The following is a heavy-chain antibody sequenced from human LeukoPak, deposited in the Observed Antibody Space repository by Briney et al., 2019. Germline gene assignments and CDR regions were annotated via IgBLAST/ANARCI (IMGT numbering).Heavy chain of an antibody. D-gene: IGHD4-11*01. CDR1: GGSISSYY. Sequence: PSETLSLTCTVSGGSISSYYWSWIRQPPGKGLEWIGEINHSGSTNYNPSLKSRVTISVDTSKNQFSLKLSSVTAADTAVYYCARRMTTATAGYYYYMDVWGKGTTVTVSS. J-gene: IGHJ6*03. CDR3: ARRMTTATAGYYYYMDV. CDR2: INHSGST. V-gene: IGHV4-34*01.